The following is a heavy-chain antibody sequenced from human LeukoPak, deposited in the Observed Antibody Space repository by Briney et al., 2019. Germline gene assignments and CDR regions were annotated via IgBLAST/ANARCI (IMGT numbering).Heavy chain of an antibody. CDR1: AYTSTSYG. CDR3: AREIYGGNERPYYGMDV. Sequence: ASVKVSCKASAYTSTSYGISWVRHAPGQGLEGMGWISAYNGNTNYAQKRQGRVTMTTDTSSSTAYMELRSLRSDDTAVYYCAREIYGGNERPYYGMDVWGQGTTVTVSS. V-gene: IGHV1-18*01. J-gene: IGHJ6*02. D-gene: IGHD4-23*01. CDR2: ISAYNGNT.